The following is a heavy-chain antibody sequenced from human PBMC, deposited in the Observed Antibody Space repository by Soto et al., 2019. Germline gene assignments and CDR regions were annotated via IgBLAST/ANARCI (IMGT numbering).Heavy chain of an antibody. CDR3: AKDPQTYYYDSSGPKWSWDV. D-gene: IGHD3-22*01. Sequence: EVQLLESGGGLVQPGGSLRLSCAASGFTFSSYAMSWVRQAPGKGLEWVSAISGSGGSTYYADSVKGRFTISRDNSKNTLYLQMNSLRAEDTAVYYCAKDPQTYYYDSSGPKWSWDVWGQGTTVTVSS. V-gene: IGHV3-23*01. CDR2: ISGSGGST. CDR1: GFTFSSYA. J-gene: IGHJ6*02.